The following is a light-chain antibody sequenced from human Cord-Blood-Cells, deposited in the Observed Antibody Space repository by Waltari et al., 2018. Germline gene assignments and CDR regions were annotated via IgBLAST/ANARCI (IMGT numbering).Light chain of an antibody. CDR3: QQYGSSRT. V-gene: IGKV3-20*01. CDR1: QSVSSSY. Sequence: ELVLTQSPGTLSLSPGERATLSCRASQSVSSSYLACYQQKPGQAPRLLIYGASRRAAGIPDRFSGSGGGTDFTLTISRLEPEDFAVYYCQQYGSSRTFGQGTKVEIK. CDR2: GAS. J-gene: IGKJ1*01.